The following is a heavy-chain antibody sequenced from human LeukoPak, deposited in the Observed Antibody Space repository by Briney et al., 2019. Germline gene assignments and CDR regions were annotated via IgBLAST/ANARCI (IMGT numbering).Heavy chain of an antibody. CDR1: GGSMGSYY. D-gene: IGHD3-22*01. CDR3: ARVPSVGRGYADDAFDV. V-gene: IGHV4-59*01. J-gene: IGHJ3*01. CDR2: IYYTGST. Sequence: PSETLSLTCTVSGGSMGSYYWSWIRQPPGKGLEWIAYIYYTGSTHYNPSLKSRVTISVDPSKNQFSLNLNSVTAADTAVYYCARVPSVGRGYADDAFDVWGQGTTVTVSS.